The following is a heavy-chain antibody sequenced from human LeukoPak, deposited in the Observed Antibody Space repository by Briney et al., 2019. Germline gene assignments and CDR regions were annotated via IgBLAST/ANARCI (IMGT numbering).Heavy chain of an antibody. D-gene: IGHD3/OR15-3a*01. CDR2: IYYSGST. Sequence: PSETLSLTCTVSGYSISSGYYWGWIRQPPGKGLEWIGSIYYSGSTYYNPSLKSRVTISVDTSKNQFSLKLSSVTAADTAVYYCARQTGSGLFILPGGQGTLVTVSS. J-gene: IGHJ4*02. CDR3: ARQTGSGLFILP. CDR1: GYSISSGYY. V-gene: IGHV4-38-2*02.